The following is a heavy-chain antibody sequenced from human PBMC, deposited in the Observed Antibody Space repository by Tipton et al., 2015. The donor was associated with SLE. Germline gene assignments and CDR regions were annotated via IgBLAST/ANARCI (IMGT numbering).Heavy chain of an antibody. CDR1: GGSLSSSSYY. CDR2: INHSGGT. J-gene: IGHJ4*02. D-gene: IGHD3-3*01. Sequence: TLSLTCTVSGGSLSSSSYYWAWIRQPPGKGLEWSGEINHSGGTNYNPSLKSRVTISVDTSTNQFSLNLNSVAAADTAVYYCARTRFFGSGYYLAGFDYWSQGTLVTVSS. V-gene: IGHV4-39*07. CDR3: ARTRFFGSGYYLAGFDY.